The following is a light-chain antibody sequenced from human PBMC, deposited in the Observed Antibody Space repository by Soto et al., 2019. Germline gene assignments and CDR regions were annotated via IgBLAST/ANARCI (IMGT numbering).Light chain of an antibody. CDR2: GVS. Sequence: EIVLTQSPGTLSLSPGERATLSCRASQSVSSSYLAWYQQKPGQAPRLLIYGVSSRATGIPDRFSGSGSGTDFTLTISRLEPEDFAVYYCQQYGSSPSWTFGQGTKVDI. V-gene: IGKV3-20*01. CDR3: QQYGSSPSWT. CDR1: QSVSSSY. J-gene: IGKJ1*01.